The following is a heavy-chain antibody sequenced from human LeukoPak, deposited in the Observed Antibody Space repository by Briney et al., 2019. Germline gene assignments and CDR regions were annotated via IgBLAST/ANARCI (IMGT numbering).Heavy chain of an antibody. Sequence: SETLSLTCTVSGGSISSYYWSWIRQPPGKGLEWIGYIYYSGSTNYNPSLKSRVTISVDTSKNQFSLKLSSVTAADTAVYYCASFPLLWFGELLPNWFDPWGQGTLVTVSS. CDR2: IYYSGST. CDR1: GGSISSYY. J-gene: IGHJ5*02. D-gene: IGHD3-10*01. CDR3: ASFPLLWFGELLPNWFDP. V-gene: IGHV4-59*08.